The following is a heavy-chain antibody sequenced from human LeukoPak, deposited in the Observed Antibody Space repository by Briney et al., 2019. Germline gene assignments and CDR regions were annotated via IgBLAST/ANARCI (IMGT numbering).Heavy chain of an antibody. CDR2: IYYSGST. V-gene: IGHV4-39*07. D-gene: IGHD3-22*01. Sequence: PSETLSLTCTVSGGSISSSSYYWGWIRQPPGKGLEWIGSIYYSGSTYYNPSLKSRVTISVDTSKNQFSLKLSSVTAADTAVYYCAREVTGYYDSSGYYVDYWGQGTLVTVSS. CDR1: GGSISSSSYY. CDR3: AREVTGYYDSSGYYVDY. J-gene: IGHJ4*02.